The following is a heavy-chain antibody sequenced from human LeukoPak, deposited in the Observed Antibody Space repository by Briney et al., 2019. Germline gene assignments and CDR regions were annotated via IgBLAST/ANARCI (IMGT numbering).Heavy chain of an antibody. CDR1: GYTFTGYY. CDR2: INPNSGGT. Sequence: GASVKVSCKASGYTFTGYYMHWVRQAPGQGLEWMGWINPNSGGTNCAQKFQGRVTMTRDTSISTAYMELSRLRSDDTAVYYCARDRAGTDGMDVWGQGTTVTVSS. J-gene: IGHJ6*02. CDR3: ARDRAGTDGMDV. V-gene: IGHV1-2*02. D-gene: IGHD6-13*01.